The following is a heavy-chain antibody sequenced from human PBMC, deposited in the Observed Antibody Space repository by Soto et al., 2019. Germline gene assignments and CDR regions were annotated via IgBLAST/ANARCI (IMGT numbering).Heavy chain of an antibody. V-gene: IGHV1-69*06. Sequence: QVQLVQSGAEVKKPESSVKVSCKASGGTFSSYAISWVRQAPGQGLEWMGGIIPIFVTANYAQKFQGRVTITADKSTSTAYMELSSLRSEDTAVYYCARDLRHSSGHYYYYGMDVWGQGTTVTVSS. CDR3: ARDLRHSSGHYYYYGMDV. CDR2: IIPIFVTA. CDR1: GGTFSSYA. D-gene: IGHD6-19*01. J-gene: IGHJ6*02.